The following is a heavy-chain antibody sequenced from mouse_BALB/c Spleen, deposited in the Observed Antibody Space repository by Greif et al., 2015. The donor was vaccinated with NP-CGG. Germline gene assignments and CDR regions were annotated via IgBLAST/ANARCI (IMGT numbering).Heavy chain of an antibody. J-gene: IGHJ2*01. CDR1: GFSLTSYG. CDR3: AKVGTTYYFDY. CDR2: IWRGRST. Sequence: VQGVESGPGLVQPSQSLSIACTVSGFSLTSYGVHWVRQSPGKGLEWLGVIWRGRSTDYNAAFMSRLSITKDNSKSQVFFKMNSLQADDTAIYYCAKVGTTYYFDYWGRGTTLTVSS. D-gene: IGHD2-3*01. V-gene: IGHV2-5*01.